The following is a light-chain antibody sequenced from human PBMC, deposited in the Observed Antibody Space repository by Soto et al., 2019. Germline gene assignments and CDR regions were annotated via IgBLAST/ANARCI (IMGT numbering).Light chain of an antibody. J-gene: IGKJ1*01. CDR2: DAS. CDR3: QQRSNWPKT. CDR1: QSVSSY. V-gene: IGKV3-11*01. Sequence: EIVLTQSAATLALSPGERATLSCRASQSVSSYLAWYQQKPGQAPRLLIYDASNRATGIPARFSGSGSGTGFTLTISSLEPEDFAVYYCQQRSNWPKTFGQGTKVDIK.